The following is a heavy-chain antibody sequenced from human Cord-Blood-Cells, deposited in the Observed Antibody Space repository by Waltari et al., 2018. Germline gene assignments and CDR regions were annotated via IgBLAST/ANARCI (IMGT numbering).Heavy chain of an antibody. CDR1: GFTFSRYD. CDR3: ARGLFDY. Sequence: EVQRVESGGGLVQPGGSLRLSGAASGFTFSRYDMHWVRQATGKGLEWFSAIGTAGDTYYPGSVKGRFTISRENAKNSLYLQMNSLRAGDTAVYYCARGLFDYWGQGTLVTVSS. J-gene: IGHJ4*02. CDR2: IGTAGDT. V-gene: IGHV3-13*01.